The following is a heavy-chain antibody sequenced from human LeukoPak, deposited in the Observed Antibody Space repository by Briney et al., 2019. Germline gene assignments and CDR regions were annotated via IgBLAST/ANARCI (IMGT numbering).Heavy chain of an antibody. CDR1: GFTVSSNY. CDR2: ISDSGART. V-gene: IGHV3-23*01. J-gene: IGHJ3*02. Sequence: PGGSLRLSCAASGFTVSSNYMSWVRQAPGKGLEWVSSISDSGARTYNVDSVKGRFTISRDNSKNILYLHMKSLRAEDTAVYYCAKVKTTTVTFTHAFDIWGQGTVVTVSS. D-gene: IGHD4-17*01. CDR3: AKVKTTTVTFTHAFDI.